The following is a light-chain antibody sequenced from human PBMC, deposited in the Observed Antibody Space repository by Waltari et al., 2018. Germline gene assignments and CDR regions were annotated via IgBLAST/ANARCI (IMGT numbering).Light chain of an antibody. Sequence: QSALTQPPSASGSPGQSVTIPCTGTSSDVGGYNYVSSYQQHPGKAPKLMIYEVSKRPSGVPDGFSGSKSGNTASLTVSGLQAEDEADYYCSSYAGSNNLVFGGGTKLTVL. CDR2: EVS. J-gene: IGLJ3*02. CDR1: SSDVGGYNY. V-gene: IGLV2-8*01. CDR3: SSYAGSNNLV.